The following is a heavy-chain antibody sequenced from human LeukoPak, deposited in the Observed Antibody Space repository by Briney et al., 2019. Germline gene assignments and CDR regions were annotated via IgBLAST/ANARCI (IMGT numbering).Heavy chain of an antibody. CDR1: GYSISSGYY. V-gene: IGHV4-38-2*02. J-gene: IGHJ3*01. Sequence: PSETLSLTCTVSGYSISSGYYWGWIRQPPGKGLEWIGSIYHSGTTYYNPSLKSRVTISVDTSKNQFSLELNSVTAADTAVYYCARHLVDGYYDSSGYHDAFDVWGQGTMVTVSS. D-gene: IGHD3-22*01. CDR3: ARHLVDGYYDSSGYHDAFDV. CDR2: IYHSGTT.